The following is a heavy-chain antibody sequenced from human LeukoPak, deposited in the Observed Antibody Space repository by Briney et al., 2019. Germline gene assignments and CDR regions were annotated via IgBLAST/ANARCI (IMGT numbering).Heavy chain of an antibody. CDR3: ARDVRSPMVRGVVFDY. Sequence: ASVKVSCKASGYTFSSYGISWLRQAPGQGLEWMGWISAYNDDTNYVQKFRDRVIMTTDTSTSTVYMELGSLRSDDTAVYYCARDVRSPMVRGVVFDYWGQGTLVTVSS. D-gene: IGHD3-10*01. CDR2: ISAYNDDT. J-gene: IGHJ4*02. CDR1: GYTFSSYG. V-gene: IGHV1-18*01.